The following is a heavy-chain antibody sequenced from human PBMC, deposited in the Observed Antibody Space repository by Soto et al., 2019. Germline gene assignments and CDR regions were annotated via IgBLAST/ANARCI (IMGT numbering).Heavy chain of an antibody. CDR3: ARGQRFSDWFDP. V-gene: IGHV4-4*07. CDR2: VYSSGGT. CDR1: GGSMSSYY. Sequence: SETLSLTCTVSGGSMSSYYWTWIRQPAGKGLEWIGRVYSSGGTHYNPSLKTRVTISLDTSKNQFSLRLLSVTDADTAVYYCARGQRFSDWFDPWGQGTLVTVSS. D-gene: IGHD3-3*01. J-gene: IGHJ5*02.